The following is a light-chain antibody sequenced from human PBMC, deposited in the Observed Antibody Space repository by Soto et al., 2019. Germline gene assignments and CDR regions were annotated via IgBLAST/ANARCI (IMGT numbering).Light chain of an antibody. Sequence: QSALTQPASVSGSPGQSITISCTGTSSDVGGYNYVSWYQQHPGKAPKLMIYDVSNRPSGVSNRFSGSKSGNTASLTISGLQAEDEADYYFSSYTSSSTCVFGTGTTLNVL. CDR3: SSYTSSSTCV. CDR1: SSDVGGYNY. J-gene: IGLJ1*01. CDR2: DVS. V-gene: IGLV2-14*01.